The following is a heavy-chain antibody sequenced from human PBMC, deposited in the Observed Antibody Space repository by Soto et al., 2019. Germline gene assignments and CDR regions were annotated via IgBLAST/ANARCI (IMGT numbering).Heavy chain of an antibody. CDR1: GFTFNSYS. D-gene: IGHD3-16*01. CDR2: ISSANAYI. Sequence: GGSLRLSCVASGFTFNSYSMNWVRQAPGKGLEWVSSISSANAYIYYADPVKGRFTISGDNARNSRYLQMNSVRAEDTAVYYCAGTINFGLPVNGMDVWGQGTTVTVSS. CDR3: AGTINFGLPVNGMDV. J-gene: IGHJ6*02. V-gene: IGHV3-21*01.